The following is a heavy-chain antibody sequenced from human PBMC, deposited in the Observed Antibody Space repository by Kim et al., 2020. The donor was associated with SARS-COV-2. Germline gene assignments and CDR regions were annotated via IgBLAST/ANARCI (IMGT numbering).Heavy chain of an antibody. J-gene: IGHJ4*02. V-gene: IGHV3-15*01. Sequence: DYAAPVKGRFTISRDDSKNTLYLQMNSLKTEDTAVYYCTTIQLWSIFDYWGQGTLVTVSS. D-gene: IGHD5-18*01. CDR3: TTIQLWSIFDY.